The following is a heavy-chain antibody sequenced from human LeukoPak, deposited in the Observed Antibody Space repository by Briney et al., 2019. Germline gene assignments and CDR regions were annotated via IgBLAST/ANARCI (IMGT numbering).Heavy chain of an antibody. CDR1: GGSFSGYY. CDR2: INHSGST. J-gene: IGHJ4*02. CDR3: ARGARPNYYGSGSYRPFDY. Sequence: PSETLSLTCAVYGGSFSGYYWSWIRQPPGKGLEWIGEINHSGSTNCNPSLKCRVTISVDTSKNQFSLKLSSVTAADTAVYYCARGARPNYYGSGSYRPFDYWGQGTLVTVSS. V-gene: IGHV4-34*01. D-gene: IGHD3-10*01.